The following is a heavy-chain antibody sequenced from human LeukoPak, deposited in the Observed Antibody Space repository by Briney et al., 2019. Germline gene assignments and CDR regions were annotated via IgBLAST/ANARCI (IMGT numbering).Heavy chain of an antibody. D-gene: IGHD6-19*01. Sequence: SETLSLTCAVYGGSFSGYYWSWIRQPPGKGLEWIGEINHSGSTNYNPSLKSRVTISVDTSKNQFPLKLSSVSAADTAVYFCARARGAVAAYFDYWGQGTLVTVSS. CDR2: INHSGST. V-gene: IGHV4-34*01. J-gene: IGHJ4*02. CDR3: ARARGAVAAYFDY. CDR1: GGSFSGYY.